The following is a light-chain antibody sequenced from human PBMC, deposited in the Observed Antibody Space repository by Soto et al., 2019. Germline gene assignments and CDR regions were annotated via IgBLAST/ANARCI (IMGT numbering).Light chain of an antibody. CDR3: SSYTSSSTIGV. Sequence: QSALTQPASVSGSPGQSITISCTGTSRDVGGYNSVSWYQQHPGKAPKLMIYEVSNRPSGVSNRFSGSKAGNTASLTISGLQAEDEADYYCSSYTSSSTIGVFGGGTKLTVL. J-gene: IGLJ2*01. V-gene: IGLV2-14*01. CDR2: EVS. CDR1: SRDVGGYNS.